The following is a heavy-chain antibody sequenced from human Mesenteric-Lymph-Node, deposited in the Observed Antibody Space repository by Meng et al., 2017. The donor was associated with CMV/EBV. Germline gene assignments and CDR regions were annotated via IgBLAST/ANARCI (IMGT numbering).Heavy chain of an antibody. CDR2: IWYDGSKT. Sequence: GGSLRLSCATSGFTFSTYGFHWVRQAPGKGLEWVAVIWYDGSKTYYTDSVKGRFTVSKDNSKNTLYLQMNSLRAEDTAVYYCAKDSDDGISFYQYYLYYSGMDVWGQGTTVTVSS. J-gene: IGHJ6*02. V-gene: IGHV3-30*02. D-gene: IGHD3-22*01. CDR3: AKDSDDGISFYQYYLYYSGMDV. CDR1: GFTFSTYG.